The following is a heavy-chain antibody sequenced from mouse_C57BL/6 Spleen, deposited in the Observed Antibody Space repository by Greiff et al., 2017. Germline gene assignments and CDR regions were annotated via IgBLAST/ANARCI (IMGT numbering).Heavy chain of an antibody. CDR1: GYSITSGYY. D-gene: IGHD2-1*01. Sequence: DVKLVESGPGLVKPSQSLSLTCSVTGYSITSGYYWNWIRQFPGNKLELMGYISYDGSNNYNPSLKNRISITRYTSKNQFFLKLNSVTTEDTATYYCARGDGNTWFAYWGQGTLVTVSA. J-gene: IGHJ3*01. CDR2: ISYDGSN. CDR3: ARGDGNTWFAY. V-gene: IGHV3-6*01.